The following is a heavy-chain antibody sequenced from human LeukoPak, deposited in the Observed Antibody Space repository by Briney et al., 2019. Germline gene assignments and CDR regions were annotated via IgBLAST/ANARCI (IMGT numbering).Heavy chain of an antibody. CDR1: GFTFSSYA. J-gene: IGHJ3*02. CDR3: ARLSRGSYAFDI. CDR2: IYSGGST. D-gene: IGHD3-10*01. Sequence: PGGSLRLSCAASGFTFSSYAMHWVRQAPGKGLEWVAVIYSGGSTYYADSVKGRFTISRDNSKNTLYLQMNSLRAEDTAVYYCARLSRGSYAFDIWGQGTMVTVSP. V-gene: IGHV3-66*04.